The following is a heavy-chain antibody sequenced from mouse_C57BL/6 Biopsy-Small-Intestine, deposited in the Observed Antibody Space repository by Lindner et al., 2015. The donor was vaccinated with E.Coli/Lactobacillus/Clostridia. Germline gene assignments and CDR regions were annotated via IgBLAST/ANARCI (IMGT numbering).Heavy chain of an antibody. J-gene: IGHJ1*01. D-gene: IGHD1-1*01. V-gene: IGHV1-69*02. CDR3: ARGTILEWLTPTTTVWTS. CDR1: GDTFNNYA. CDR2: IIRMFDTA. Sequence: SVKVSCKASGDTFNNYAISWVRQAPGQGLEWMGGIIRMFDTANYAQKFQGRVTITADDSTSTAYMELSSLRSEDTAVYYCARGTILEWLTPTTTVWTSGGQGTTVTVSS.